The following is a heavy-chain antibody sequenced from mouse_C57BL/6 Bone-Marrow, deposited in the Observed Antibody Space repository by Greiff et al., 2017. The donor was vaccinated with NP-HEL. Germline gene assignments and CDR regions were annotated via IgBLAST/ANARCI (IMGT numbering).Heavy chain of an antibody. Sequence: EVKLQESGPGMVKPSQSLSLTCTVTVYSITSGYDWHWIRHFPGNKLEWMGYISYSGSTNYNPSLKSRISITHDTSKNHFFLKLNSVTTEDTATYYCARDLSGKGWYFDVWGTGTTVTVSS. J-gene: IGHJ1*03. CDR3: ARDLSGKGWYFDV. CDR2: ISYSGST. V-gene: IGHV3-1*01. CDR1: VYSITSGYD. D-gene: IGHD2-1*01.